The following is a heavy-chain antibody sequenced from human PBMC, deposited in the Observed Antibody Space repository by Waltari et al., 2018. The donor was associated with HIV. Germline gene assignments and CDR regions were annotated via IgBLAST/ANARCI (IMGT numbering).Heavy chain of an antibody. V-gene: IGHV4-39*01. J-gene: IGHJ4*02. CDR3: ARHSLTYYYDSSGYSAAFDY. Sequence: QLQLQESGPGLVKPSETLSLTCTVSGGSISSSSYYWGWIRQPPGKGLEWIGSIYYSGSTYYNPSLKSRVTISVDTSKNQFSLKLSSVTAADTAVYYCARHSLTYYYDSSGYSAAFDYWGQGTLVTVSS. D-gene: IGHD3-22*01. CDR2: IYYSGST. CDR1: GGSISSSSYY.